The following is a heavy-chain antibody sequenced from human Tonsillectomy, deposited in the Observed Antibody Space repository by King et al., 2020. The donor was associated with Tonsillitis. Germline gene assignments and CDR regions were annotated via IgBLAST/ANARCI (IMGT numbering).Heavy chain of an antibody. J-gene: IGHJ4*02. CDR3: VKQTYSSGWYGFDY. V-gene: IGHV3-64D*06. Sequence: VQLVESGGGLVQPGGSLRLSCSASGFTFSRYAMYWVRQAPGKGLEYVSAISSNGDSTYYADSVKGRFTISRDNSKNTMFLQMSSLRPEDTAVYYCVKQTYSSGWYGFDYWGQGTLVTVSS. CDR2: ISSNGDST. D-gene: IGHD6-19*01. CDR1: GFTFSRYA.